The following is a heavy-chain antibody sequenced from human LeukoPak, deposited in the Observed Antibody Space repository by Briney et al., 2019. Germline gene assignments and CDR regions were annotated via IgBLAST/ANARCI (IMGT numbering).Heavy chain of an antibody. CDR3: AKSGMGYYYDSSGYYYFDY. D-gene: IGHD3-22*01. V-gene: IGHV3-23*01. J-gene: IGHJ4*02. CDR2: ISGSGGST. Sequence: GESLKISCAASGFTFSSYAMSWVRQAPGKGLEWVSAISGSGGSTYYADSVKGRFTISRDNSKNTLYLQMNSLRAEDTAVYYCAKSGMGYYYDSSGYYYFDYWGQGTLVTVSS. CDR1: GFTFSSYA.